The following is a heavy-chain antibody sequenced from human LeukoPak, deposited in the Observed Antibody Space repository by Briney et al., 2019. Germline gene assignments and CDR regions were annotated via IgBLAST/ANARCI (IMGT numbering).Heavy chain of an antibody. CDR1: GGSINSYY. J-gene: IGHJ4*02. V-gene: IGHV4-59*01. CDR2: IYYSGST. Sequence: PSETLSLTCTVSGGSINSYYWSWIRQPPGKGLEWIGYIYYSGSTNYNPSLKSRVTISVDTSKNQFSLKLSSVTAADTAVYYCARDISGYYGYWGQGTLVTVSS. D-gene: IGHD3-22*01. CDR3: ARDISGYYGY.